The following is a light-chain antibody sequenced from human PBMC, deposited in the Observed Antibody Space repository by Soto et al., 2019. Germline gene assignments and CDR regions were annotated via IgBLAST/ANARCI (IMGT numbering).Light chain of an antibody. Sequence: EIVMTQSPATLSVSPGERATLSCRASQSVGSNLAWYQQRPGQAPGPLIYGASTRAIGIPPRFSGSGSGTEFTLTISSLQSEDLAVYYCQQYNNWPYTFGRGTKLEIK. J-gene: IGKJ2*01. CDR1: QSVGSN. CDR2: GAS. CDR3: QQYNNWPYT. V-gene: IGKV3-15*01.